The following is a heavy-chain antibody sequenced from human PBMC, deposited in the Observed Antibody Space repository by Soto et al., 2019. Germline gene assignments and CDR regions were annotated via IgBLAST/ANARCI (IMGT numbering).Heavy chain of an antibody. CDR3: ARIRKYYDSSGYYYGPVSYFDY. V-gene: IGHV2-70*01. D-gene: IGHD3-22*01. Sequence: SGPTLVNPTQTLTLTCTFSGFSLSTSEMCVSWIRQPPGKALEWLALIDWDDDKYYSTSLKTRLTISKDTSKNQVVLTMTNMEPVDTATYYCARIRKYYDSSGYYYGPVSYFDYWGQGTPVTV. CDR1: GFSLSTSEMC. J-gene: IGHJ4*02. CDR2: IDWDDDK.